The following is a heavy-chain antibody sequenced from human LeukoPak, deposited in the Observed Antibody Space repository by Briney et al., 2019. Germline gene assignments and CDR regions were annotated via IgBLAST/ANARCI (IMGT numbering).Heavy chain of an antibody. CDR2: IYYSGST. Sequence: PSETLSLTCTVSGVSISSYYWSWIRQPPGKGLEWIGYIYYSGSTNYNPSLKSRVTISVDTSKNQFSLHLNSVTPEDTAVYYCARRLTQYDCFDPWGQGILVTVSS. J-gene: IGHJ5*02. CDR1: GVSISSYY. V-gene: IGHV4-59*12. D-gene: IGHD2-2*01. CDR3: ARRLTQYDCFDP.